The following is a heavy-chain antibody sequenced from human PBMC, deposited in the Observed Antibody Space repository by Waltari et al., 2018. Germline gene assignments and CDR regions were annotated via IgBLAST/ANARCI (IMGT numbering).Heavy chain of an antibody. D-gene: IGHD2-2*01. V-gene: IGHV3-23*01. CDR3: STGEGCSSTSCYDQFDY. CDR2: ISGSGGST. Sequence: EVQLLESGGGLVQPGGSLRLSCAASGFTFSSYAMSWVRQAPGKGLEWVSAISGSGGSTYYAASVKGRFTISRDNSKNTLYLQMNSLKTEDTAVYYCSTGEGCSSTSCYDQFDYWGQGTLVTVSS. J-gene: IGHJ4*02. CDR1: GFTFSSYA.